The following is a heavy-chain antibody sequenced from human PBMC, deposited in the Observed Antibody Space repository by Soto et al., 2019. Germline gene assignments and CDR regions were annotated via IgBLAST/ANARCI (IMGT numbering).Heavy chain of an antibody. Sequence: SETLSLTCTVSGGSISSSSYYWGWIRQPPGKGLEWIGSIYYSGSTYYNPSLKSRVTISVDTSKNQFSLKLSSVTAADTAVCYCATRGPYSSSGFDYWGQGTLVTVSS. CDR3: ATRGPYSSSGFDY. J-gene: IGHJ4*02. CDR1: GGSISSSSYY. D-gene: IGHD6-6*01. CDR2: IYYSGST. V-gene: IGHV4-39*01.